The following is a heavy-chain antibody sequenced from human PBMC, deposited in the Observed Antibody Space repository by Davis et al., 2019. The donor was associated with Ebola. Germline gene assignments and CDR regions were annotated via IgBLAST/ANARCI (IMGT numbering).Heavy chain of an antibody. V-gene: IGHV3-30*18. CDR2: ISYDGSNK. Sequence: GESLKISCAASGFTFSSYGMHWVRQAPGKGLEWVAVISYDGSNKYYADSVKGRFTISRDNSKNTLYLQMNSLRAEDTAVYYCAKGGKADPWGQGTLVTVSS. J-gene: IGHJ5*02. CDR3: AKGGKADP. CDR1: GFTFSSYG.